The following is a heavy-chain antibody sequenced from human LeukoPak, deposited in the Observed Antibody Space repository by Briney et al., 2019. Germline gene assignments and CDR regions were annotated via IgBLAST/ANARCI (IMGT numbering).Heavy chain of an antibody. Sequence: PGGSLRLSCAASGFTVSSNYMSWVRQAPGKGLEWVSVIYSGGSTYYADSVKGRYTISRGNSKNTLYLQMNSLRAEDTAVYYCARSVATTDWYFDLWGRGTLVTVSS. V-gene: IGHV3-53*01. D-gene: IGHD5-24*01. CDR2: IYSGGST. CDR3: ARSVATTDWYFDL. CDR1: GFTVSSNY. J-gene: IGHJ2*01.